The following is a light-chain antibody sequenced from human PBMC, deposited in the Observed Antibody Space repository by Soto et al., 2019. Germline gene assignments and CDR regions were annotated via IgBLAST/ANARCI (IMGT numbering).Light chain of an antibody. Sequence: QSALTQPASVSGSPGQSITISCTGTSSDVGGYNYVSWYQQHPGKAPKLMIYDVSNRPSGVSNCFSGSKSGNTASLTISGLQAEDVADYYCSSYTSSSTLVFGGGTKLTVL. CDR3: SSYTSSSTLV. CDR1: SSDVGGYNY. CDR2: DVS. J-gene: IGLJ2*01. V-gene: IGLV2-14*01.